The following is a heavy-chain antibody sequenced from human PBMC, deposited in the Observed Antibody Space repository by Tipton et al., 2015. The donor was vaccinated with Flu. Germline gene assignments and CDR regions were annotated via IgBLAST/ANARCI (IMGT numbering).Heavy chain of an antibody. Sequence: LSLTCAASGFTFSSYYMHWVRQAPGKGLVWVSRIKSDGRSTSYADSVKGRFTISRDIAKDTLYLQMNSLGAEDSAVYYCASGDYWGQGTLVTVSS. CDR2: IKSDGRST. J-gene: IGHJ4*02. CDR3: ASGDY. CDR1: GFTFSSYY. V-gene: IGHV3-74*01.